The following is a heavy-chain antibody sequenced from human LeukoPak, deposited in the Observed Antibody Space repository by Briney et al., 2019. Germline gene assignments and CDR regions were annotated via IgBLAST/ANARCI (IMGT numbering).Heavy chain of an antibody. J-gene: IGHJ4*02. CDR3: AKGIRAVAGIDY. CDR2: IGYTGGGT. CDR1: GFTFNSYA. D-gene: IGHD6-19*01. Sequence: GGSLRLSCEASGFTFNSYAMSWVRQAPGKGLEWVSGIGYTGGGTYYADSVKGRFTISRDNAKNSLYLQMNSLRAEDTALYYCAKGIRAVAGIDYWGQGTLVTVSS. V-gene: IGHV3-23*01.